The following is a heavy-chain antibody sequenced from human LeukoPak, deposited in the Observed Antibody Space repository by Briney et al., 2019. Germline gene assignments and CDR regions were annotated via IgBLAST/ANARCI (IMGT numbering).Heavy chain of an antibody. CDR1: GGSISSGDYY. J-gene: IGHJ5*02. Sequence: ASETLSLTCTVSGGSISSGDYYWSWIRQSPGKGLEWIGYIYYSGTTYYNPSLRSRVTMSVDTSKNQFSLKLSSVTAADTAVYYCARKYCSRGSCYSPMGFDPWGQGTLVSVSS. V-gene: IGHV4-30-4*01. CDR3: ARKYCSRGSCYSPMGFDP. CDR2: IYYSGTT. D-gene: IGHD2-15*01.